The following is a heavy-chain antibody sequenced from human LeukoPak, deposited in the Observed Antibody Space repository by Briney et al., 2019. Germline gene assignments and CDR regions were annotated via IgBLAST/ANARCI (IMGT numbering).Heavy chain of an antibody. CDR1: GYTFTGCY. D-gene: IGHD6-13*01. Sequence: ASVKVSCKASGYTFTGCYMHWVRQAPGQGLEWMGWINPNSGGTNYAQKFQGRVTMTRDTSISTAYMELSRLRSDDTAVYYCARVPRRAAAGIYYFDYWGQGTLVTVSS. CDR3: ARVPRRAAAGIYYFDY. V-gene: IGHV1-2*02. J-gene: IGHJ4*02. CDR2: INPNSGGT.